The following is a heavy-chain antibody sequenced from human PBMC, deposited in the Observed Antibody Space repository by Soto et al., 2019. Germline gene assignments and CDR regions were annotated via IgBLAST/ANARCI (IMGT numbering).Heavy chain of an antibody. CDR3: ARLQVPLDYYYGMDV. CDR2: IIPIFGTA. V-gene: IGHV1-69*13. Sequence: SVKVSCKASGGTFSSYAISWVRQAPGQGLEWMGGIIPIFGTANYAQKFQGRVTITADESTSTAYMELSSLRSEDTAVYYCARLQVPLDYYYGMDVGGQGTTVTVSS. D-gene: IGHD1-1*01. J-gene: IGHJ6*02. CDR1: GGTFSSYA.